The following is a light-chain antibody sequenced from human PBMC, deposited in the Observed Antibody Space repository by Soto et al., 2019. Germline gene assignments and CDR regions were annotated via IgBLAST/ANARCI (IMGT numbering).Light chain of an antibody. Sequence: VQITQSPSSRSASXGDKVTHTWRASHDISNYLAWLQQKPGXAPKLLXYAASTLQQGGPSRFSGGGSGVDFTRTISSLQPEDVATYYGQKHNTVPLTFGPGTKVDIK. CDR1: HDISNY. CDR3: QKHNTVPLT. J-gene: IGKJ3*01. V-gene: IGKV1-27*01. CDR2: AAS.